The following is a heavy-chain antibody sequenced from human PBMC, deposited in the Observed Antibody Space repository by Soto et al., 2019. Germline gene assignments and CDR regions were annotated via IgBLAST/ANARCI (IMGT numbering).Heavy chain of an antibody. CDR3: AREKGYISGPKNFDS. D-gene: IGHD5-12*01. Sequence: TLSLTCTVSGGPVSSGDYFWSWIRQPPGKGLEWIGYIYDSGSSYYNPSLKSRVTMSVDTSKNQFSLKLRSVTAADTAMYYCAREKGYISGPKNFDSWGQGTLVTVSS. V-gene: IGHV4-30-4*01. CDR2: IYDSGSS. J-gene: IGHJ4*02. CDR1: GGPVSSGDYF.